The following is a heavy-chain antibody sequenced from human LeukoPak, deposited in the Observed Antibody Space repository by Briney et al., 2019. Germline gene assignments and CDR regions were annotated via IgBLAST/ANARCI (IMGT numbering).Heavy chain of an antibody. CDR2: IYYSGST. Sequence: SETLSLXCTVSGGSISSYYWSWIRQPPGKGLEWIGYIYYSGSTNYNPSLKSRVTISVDTSKNQFSLKLSSVTAADTAVYYCARDSWYWYFDLWGRGTLVTVSS. CDR3: ARDSWYWYFDL. D-gene: IGHD6-13*01. V-gene: IGHV4-59*01. J-gene: IGHJ2*01. CDR1: GGSISSYY.